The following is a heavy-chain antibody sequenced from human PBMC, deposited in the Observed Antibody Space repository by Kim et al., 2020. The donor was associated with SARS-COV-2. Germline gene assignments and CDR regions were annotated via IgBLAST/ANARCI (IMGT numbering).Heavy chain of an antibody. Sequence: GGSLRLSCAASGFTFRSYSMNWVRQAPGKGLEWVSSISSSSGYIYYADSVKGRFTISRDNAKNSLYLQMNSLRAEDTAVYYCARKQWPPRHYYYGMDVWGQGTTVTVSS. V-gene: IGHV3-21*01. CDR1: GFTFRSYS. J-gene: IGHJ6*02. CDR2: ISSSSGYI. D-gene: IGHD6-19*01. CDR3: ARKQWPPRHYYYGMDV.